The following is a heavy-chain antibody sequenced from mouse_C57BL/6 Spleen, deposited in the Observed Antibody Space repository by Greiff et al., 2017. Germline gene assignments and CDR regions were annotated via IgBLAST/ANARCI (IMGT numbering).Heavy chain of an antibody. V-gene: IGHV1-80*01. Sequence: VQLQQSGAELVKPGASVKISCKASGYAFSSYWMNWVKQRPGKGLEWIGQIYPGDGDTNYNGKFKGKATLTADKSSSTAYMQLSSLTSEDSAVYFCARSGDDGYWGYWGQGTTLTVSS. CDR2: IYPGDGDT. D-gene: IGHD2-3*01. CDR1: GYAFSSYW. CDR3: ARSGDDGYWGY. J-gene: IGHJ2*01.